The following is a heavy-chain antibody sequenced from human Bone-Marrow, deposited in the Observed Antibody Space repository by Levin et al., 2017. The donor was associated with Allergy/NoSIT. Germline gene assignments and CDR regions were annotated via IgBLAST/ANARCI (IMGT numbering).Heavy chain of an antibody. Sequence: KPSETLSLTCNVSGASLRGYYWSWVRQPPGKGLEWIGHIYDNGNNNYSPSLESRVTLSVDTSKNQFSLKLKSVTAADTAVYFCARLLSSGWETTDFWGQGTLVTVSS. CDR3: ARLLSSGWETTDF. CDR1: GASLRGYY. D-gene: IGHD6-25*01. V-gene: IGHV4-59*08. J-gene: IGHJ4*02. CDR2: IYDNGNN.